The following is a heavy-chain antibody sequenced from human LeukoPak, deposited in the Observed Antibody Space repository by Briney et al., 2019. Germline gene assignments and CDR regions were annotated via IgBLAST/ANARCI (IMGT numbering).Heavy chain of an antibody. CDR1: GVSVSSGSYY. J-gene: IGHJ4*02. CDR3: AGAWPKDSSGWYTIDY. D-gene: IGHD6-19*01. V-gene: IGHV4-61*01. Sequence: SETLSLTCTVSGVSVSSGSYYWSWIRQPPGKGLEWIGYIYYSGSTNYNPSLKSRVTISVDTSKNQFSLKLSSVTAADTAVYYCAGAWPKDSSGWYTIDYWGQGTLVTVSS. CDR2: IYYSGST.